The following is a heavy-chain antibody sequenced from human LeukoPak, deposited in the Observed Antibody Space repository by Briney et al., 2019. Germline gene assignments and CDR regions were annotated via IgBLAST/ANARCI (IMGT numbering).Heavy chain of an antibody. CDR3: TFEIGRSQGAFDI. D-gene: IGHD1-26*01. CDR2: IWNDGSDE. CDR1: GFIFSRYA. J-gene: IGHJ3*02. V-gene: IGHV3-33*01. Sequence: GRSLRLSCAASGFIFSRYAMHWVRQTPGKGLEWVAAIWNDGSDENYADSVKGRFTISSDNSKNTLYLQMNSLRAEDTAVYYCTFEIGRSQGAFDIRGQGTMITVSS.